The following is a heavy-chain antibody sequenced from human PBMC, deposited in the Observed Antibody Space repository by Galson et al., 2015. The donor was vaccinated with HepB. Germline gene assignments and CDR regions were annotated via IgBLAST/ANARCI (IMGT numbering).Heavy chain of an antibody. Sequence: SSYSMNWVRQAPGKGLEWVSYISSSSSTIYYADSVKGRFTTSRDNAKNSLYLQMNSLRAEDTAVYYCARVGDDTENYYYMDVWGKGTTVTVSS. D-gene: IGHD2-21*01. CDR1: SSYS. CDR2: ISSSSSTI. J-gene: IGHJ6*03. V-gene: IGHV3-48*01. CDR3: ARVGDDTENYYYMDV.